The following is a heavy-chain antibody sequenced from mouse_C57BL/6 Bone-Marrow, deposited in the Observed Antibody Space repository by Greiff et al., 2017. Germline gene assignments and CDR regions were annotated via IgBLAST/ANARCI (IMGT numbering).Heavy chain of an antibody. D-gene: IGHD1-1*01. CDR2: IDPENGGT. V-gene: IGHV1-15*01. CDR3: AKYAGSSLDY. J-gene: IGHJ2*01. CDR1: GYTFTDYG. Sequence: VQLQQSGAELVRPGASVTLSCKASGYTFTDYGMHWVKQTPVHGLEWIGAIDPENGGTAYNQKFKGKAILTADKSSSTAYMELRSLTSEDSAVYYCAKYAGSSLDYWGQGATLTVSS.